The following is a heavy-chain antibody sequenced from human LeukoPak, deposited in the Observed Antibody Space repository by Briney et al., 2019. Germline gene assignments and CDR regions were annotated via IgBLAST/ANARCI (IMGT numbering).Heavy chain of an antibody. CDR2: IRGSGGST. CDR1: GFSFSSYA. J-gene: IGHJ4*02. V-gene: IGHV3-23*01. CDR3: ARLPLVVIDGGDY. Sequence: GGSLRLSCAASGFSFSSYAMGWVRQAPGKGLEWVSGIRGSGGSTNYADSVEGRFTISRDNSKNTLYLQMSSLRAEDTAVYYCARLPLVVIDGGDYWGQGTLVTVSS. D-gene: IGHD3-22*01.